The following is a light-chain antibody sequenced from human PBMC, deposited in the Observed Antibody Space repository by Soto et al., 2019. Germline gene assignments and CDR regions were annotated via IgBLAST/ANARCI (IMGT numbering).Light chain of an antibody. Sequence: EIVLTQSLASLSVSPGGRATLSCRASQSVSSNLAWYQQKPGQAPRLLIYGASTRATGIPARFSGSGSGTQFTLTINRLEPEDFAVYYCQQYGSSPWTFGQGTKVDIK. CDR3: QQYGSSPWT. V-gene: IGKV3-15*01. CDR1: QSVSSN. CDR2: GAS. J-gene: IGKJ1*01.